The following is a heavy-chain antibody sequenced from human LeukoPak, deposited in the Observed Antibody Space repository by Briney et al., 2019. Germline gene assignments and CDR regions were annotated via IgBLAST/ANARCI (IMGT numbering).Heavy chain of an antibody. J-gene: IGHJ3*02. V-gene: IGHV3-48*03. Sequence: GGSLRLSCAASGFTFRSFAMNWVRQAPGKGLEWISYISSSGSTIYYSDSVQGRFTISRDNAKNSLLLEMNTLRAEDTAMYYCARDSPYGEYDSFDIWGQGTRVTVSS. CDR1: GFTFRSFA. CDR3: ARDSPYGEYDSFDI. D-gene: IGHD4-17*01. CDR2: ISSSGSTI.